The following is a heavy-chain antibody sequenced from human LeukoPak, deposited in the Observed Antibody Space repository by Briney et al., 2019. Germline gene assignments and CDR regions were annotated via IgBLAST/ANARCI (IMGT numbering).Heavy chain of an antibody. CDR3: ARDHRESFYDFWSAFDP. CDR2: IYTSGST. D-gene: IGHD3-3*01. J-gene: IGHJ5*02. V-gene: IGHV4-61*02. CDR1: GGSISSGNYY. Sequence: PSQTLSLTCIVSGGSISSGNYYWSWIRQPAGKGLEWIGRIYTSGSTNYNPSLKSRLTISLDTSKNQFSLKLSSVTAADTAVYYCARDHRESFYDFWSAFDPWGQGTLVTVS.